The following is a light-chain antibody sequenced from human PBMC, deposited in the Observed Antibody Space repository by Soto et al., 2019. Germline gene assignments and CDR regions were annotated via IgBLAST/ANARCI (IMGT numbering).Light chain of an antibody. CDR1: QGVSSY. Sequence: EIVMTQSPATLSVSPGERATLSCRASQGVSSYLAWYQQKPGQAPRLLIYGASTRATGVPARFSGSGSGTEFTLTISSLQSEDFAVYYCQQCSDWPLITFGQGTRLEAK. CDR2: GAS. CDR3: QQCSDWPLIT. J-gene: IGKJ5*01. V-gene: IGKV3-15*01.